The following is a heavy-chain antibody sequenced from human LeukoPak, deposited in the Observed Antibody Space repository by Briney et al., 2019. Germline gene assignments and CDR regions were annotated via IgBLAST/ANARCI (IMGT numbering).Heavy chain of an antibody. V-gene: IGHV1-69*05. CDR3: ARGGLRYFDWFDY. J-gene: IGHJ4*02. D-gene: IGHD3-9*01. Sequence: GSSVKVSCKASGGTFSSYAISWVRQAPGQGLEWMGGIIPIFGTANYAQKFQGRVTMTRDTSTSTVYMEVSSLRSEDTAVYYCARGGLRYFDWFDYWGQGTLVTVSS. CDR2: IIPIFGTA. CDR1: GGTFSSYA.